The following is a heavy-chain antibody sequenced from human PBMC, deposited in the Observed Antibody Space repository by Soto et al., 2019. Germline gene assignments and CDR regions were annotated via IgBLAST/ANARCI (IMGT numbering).Heavy chain of an antibody. CDR3: ARHLDDYGDYYFAY. CDR2: IYSSGST. Sequence: SETLSLTCTVSGGSISSYYWSWIRQPPGKGLEWIGYIYSSGSTNYNPSLKSRVTISVDTSKSQFSLKLSSVTAADTAVYYCARHLDDYGDYYFAYWGQGTLVTVSS. V-gene: IGHV4-59*08. CDR1: GGSISSYY. D-gene: IGHD4-17*01. J-gene: IGHJ4*02.